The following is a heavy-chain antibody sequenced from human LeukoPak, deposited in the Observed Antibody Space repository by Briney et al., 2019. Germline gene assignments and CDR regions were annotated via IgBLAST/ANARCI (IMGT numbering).Heavy chain of an antibody. J-gene: IGHJ6*03. CDR1: SESFSGYF. CDR2: INYSGST. CDR3: ARFPRGAGRRYMDV. V-gene: IGHV4-34*01. Sequence: SETLSLTCAIYSESFSGYFWSWIRQSPGKGLEWIGEINYSGSTYYNPSLKSRVTISVDTSKNQFSLKLSSVTAADTAVYYCARFPRGAGRRYMDVWGKGTTVTVSS. D-gene: IGHD1-26*01.